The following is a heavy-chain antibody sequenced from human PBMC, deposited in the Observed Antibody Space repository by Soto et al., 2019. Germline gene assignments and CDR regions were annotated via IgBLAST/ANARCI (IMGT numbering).Heavy chain of an antibody. CDR3: AKGERVAVAGTYY. CDR1: GFTFCSYG. D-gene: IGHD6-19*01. V-gene: IGHV3-30*18. J-gene: IGHJ4*02. Sequence: GGSLRLSCAASGFTFCSYGMHWVRQAPGKGLEWVAVISYDGSNKYYADSVKGRFTISRDNSKNTLYLQMNSLRAEDTAVYYCAKGERVAVAGTYYWGQGTLVTVSS. CDR2: ISYDGSNK.